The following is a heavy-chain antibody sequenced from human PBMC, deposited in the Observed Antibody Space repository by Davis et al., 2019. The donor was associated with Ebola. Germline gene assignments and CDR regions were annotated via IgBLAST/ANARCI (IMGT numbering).Heavy chain of an antibody. CDR3: ARGRSGYCSSTSCYAFRFDY. V-gene: IGHV4-34*01. CDR1: GGSFSGYY. Sequence: GSLRLSCAVYGGSFSGYYWSWIRQPPGKGLEWIGEINHSVSTTYNTSLKSRVTISVETSKNQFSLKLSSVTAADTAVYYCARGRSGYCSSTSCYAFRFDYWGQGTLVTVSS. J-gene: IGHJ4*02. CDR2: INHSVST. D-gene: IGHD2-2*01.